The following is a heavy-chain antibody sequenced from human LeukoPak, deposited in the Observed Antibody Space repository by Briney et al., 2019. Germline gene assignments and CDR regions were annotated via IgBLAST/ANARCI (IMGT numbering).Heavy chain of an antibody. CDR1: GGSISSGGYS. CDR3: ARGGYDWGSVYYFDY. J-gene: IGHJ4*02. D-gene: IGHD5-12*01. Sequence: SETLSLTCAVSGGSISSGGYSWRWIRQPPGKGLEWIGYIYHSGSTYYNPSLKSRVTISVDRSKNQFSLKLGSVTAADTAVYYCARGGYDWGSVYYFDYWGQGTLVTVSS. CDR2: IYHSGST. V-gene: IGHV4-30-2*01.